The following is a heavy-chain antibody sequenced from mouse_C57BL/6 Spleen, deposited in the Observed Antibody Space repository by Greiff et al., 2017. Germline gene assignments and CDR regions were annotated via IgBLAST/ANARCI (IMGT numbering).Heavy chain of an antibody. J-gene: IGHJ2*01. CDR3: ARSLIYYDYDGDYFDY. V-gene: IGHV1-4*01. CDR2: INPSSGYT. Sequence: QVQLKESGAELARPGASVKMSCKASGYTFTSYTMHWVKQRPGQGLEWIGYINPSSGYTKYNQKFKDKATLTADKSSSTAYMQLSSLTSEDSAVYYCARSLIYYDYDGDYFDYWGQGTTLTVSS. D-gene: IGHD2-4*01. CDR1: GYTFTSYT.